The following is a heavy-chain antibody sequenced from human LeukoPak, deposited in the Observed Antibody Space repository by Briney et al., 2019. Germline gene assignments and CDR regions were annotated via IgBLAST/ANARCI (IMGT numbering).Heavy chain of an antibody. Sequence: GGSLRLSCAASGFTFSSYAMRWVRQAPGKGLEWVSAICGSGCNKYYADSVKGRFTISRDNSKNTLYLQMNSLRAEDTAVYYFAKRIWPDYYYGMDVWGKGTTVTVSS. J-gene: IGHJ6*04. V-gene: IGHV3-23*01. CDR2: ICGSGCNK. CDR1: GFTFSSYA. CDR3: AKRIWPDYYYGMDV.